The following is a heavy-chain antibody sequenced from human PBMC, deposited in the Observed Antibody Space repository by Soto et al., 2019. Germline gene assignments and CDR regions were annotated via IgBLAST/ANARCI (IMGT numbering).Heavy chain of an antibody. V-gene: IGHV1-18*01. D-gene: IGHD2-2*01. Sequence: QVQLVQSGAEVKKPGASVKVSCKASGYTFTSYGISWVRQAPGQGLEWMGWISAYNGNTNYAQKLQGRVTMTTDTSTSTAYMELRSLRSDDTAVYYCARDWVGIVVVPAAINAFDIWGQGTMVTVSS. CDR2: ISAYNGNT. CDR3: ARDWVGIVVVPAAINAFDI. CDR1: GYTFTSYG. J-gene: IGHJ3*02.